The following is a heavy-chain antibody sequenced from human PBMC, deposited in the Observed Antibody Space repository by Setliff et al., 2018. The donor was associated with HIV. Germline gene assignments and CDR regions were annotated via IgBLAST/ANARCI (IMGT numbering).Heavy chain of an antibody. CDR2: INHSGST. CDR3: ARGTKYSVAGTRGYYFDS. V-gene: IGHV4-34*01. J-gene: IGHJ4*02. CDR1: GGPFSGYY. D-gene: IGHD6-19*01. Sequence: SETLSLTCAVYGGPFSGYYWSWIRRPPGKGLEWIGEINHSGSTKYNPSLKSRVTISVNTSKNQFSLKLNSVTAADTAVYYCARGTKYSVAGTRGYYFDSWGQGTLVTVSS.